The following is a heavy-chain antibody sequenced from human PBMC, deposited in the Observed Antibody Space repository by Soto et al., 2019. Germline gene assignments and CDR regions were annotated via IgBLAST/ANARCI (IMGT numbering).Heavy chain of an antibody. V-gene: IGHV4-4*02. Sequence: VQLQESGPGLVNPSGTLSLTCAVSGGSISSNNWWRWVRQPPGKGLEWIGEIFHDGSVNYNPSLSGRVTISVDKSNNQVSLNLNSVTAADTAIYYCARVMDGTTYLPSGLDYWGQGTLVTVSS. D-gene: IGHD2-8*01. CDR2: IFHDGSV. CDR3: ARVMDGTTYLPSGLDY. CDR1: GGSISSNNW. J-gene: IGHJ4*02.